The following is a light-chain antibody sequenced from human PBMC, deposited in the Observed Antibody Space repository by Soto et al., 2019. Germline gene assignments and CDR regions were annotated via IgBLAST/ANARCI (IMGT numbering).Light chain of an antibody. Sequence: QSALTQPASVSGSPGQSITISCSGTSSDVGSYSLVSWFQQHPGKAPKLMIYEAYKRPSGVSNRFSGYKSGNTASLTISGLQAEDEADYYCCSYAGSSTWVFGGGTKLTVL. CDR1: SSDVGSYSL. V-gene: IGLV2-23*01. J-gene: IGLJ3*02. CDR2: EAY. CDR3: CSYAGSSTWV.